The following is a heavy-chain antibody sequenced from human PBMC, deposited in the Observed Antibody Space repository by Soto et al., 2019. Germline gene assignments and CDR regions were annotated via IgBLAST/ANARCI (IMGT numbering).Heavy chain of an antibody. D-gene: IGHD2-15*01. J-gene: IGHJ4*02. CDR1: GYTFTTYY. V-gene: IGHV1-46*01. Sequence: QVQLVQSGAEVKRPGASVKVSCKASGYTFTTYYMHWVRQAPGQGLEWLGIINPNGGSTTYAQKFQGRVTTTRDTSTSTVYLELSSLRSEDTAVYYCARAGYCSGGTCFHGNCDYWGQGTLVTVSA. CDR2: INPNGGST. CDR3: ARAGYCSGGTCFHGNCDY.